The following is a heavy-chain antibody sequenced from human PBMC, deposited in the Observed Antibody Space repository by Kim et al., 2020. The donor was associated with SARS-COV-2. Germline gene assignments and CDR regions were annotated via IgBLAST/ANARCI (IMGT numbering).Heavy chain of an antibody. J-gene: IGHJ6*02. CDR1: GGSISSGGYY. D-gene: IGHD5-12*01. V-gene: IGHV4-31*03. Sequence: SETLSLTCTVSGGSISSGGYYWSWIRQHPGKGLEWIGYIYYSGSTYYNPSLKSRVTISVDTSKNQFSLKLSSVTAADTAVYYCARDSAGQNSGYDSGGDYYYYGMDVWGQGTTVTVSS. CDR2: IYYSGST. CDR3: ARDSAGQNSGYDSGGDYYYYGMDV.